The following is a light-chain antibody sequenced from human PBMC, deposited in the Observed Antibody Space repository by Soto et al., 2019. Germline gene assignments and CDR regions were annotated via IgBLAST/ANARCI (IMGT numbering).Light chain of an antibody. Sequence: QSVLTQPPSVSGAPGQRVTISCTGSSSNIGADYDVHWYQQVPGTTPKLLIYGNNNRPSGVPDRFSGSKSGTSASLAITGLQAEDEADYYCQSYDSSLSGYVFGTGTKLTVL. CDR1: SSNIGADYD. CDR2: GNN. J-gene: IGLJ1*01. CDR3: QSYDSSLSGYV. V-gene: IGLV1-40*01.